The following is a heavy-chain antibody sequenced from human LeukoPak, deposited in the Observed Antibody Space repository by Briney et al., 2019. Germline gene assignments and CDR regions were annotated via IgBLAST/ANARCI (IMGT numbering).Heavy chain of an antibody. J-gene: IGHJ4*02. CDR3: ARANCSSTSCAPDY. V-gene: IGHV1-46*01. Sequence: ASVKVSCKASGYTFTSYYMHWVRQAPGQGLEWMGIINPSGGSTIYAQIFQGRATMTRDTSTSTVYMELSRLRSEDTAVYYCARANCSSTSCAPDYWGQGMLVTVSS. D-gene: IGHD2-2*01. CDR2: INPSGGST. CDR1: GYTFTSYY.